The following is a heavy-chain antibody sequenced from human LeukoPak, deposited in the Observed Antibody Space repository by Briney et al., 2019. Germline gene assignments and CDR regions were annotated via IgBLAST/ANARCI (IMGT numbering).Heavy chain of an antibody. CDR3: AREARSGYYYFYFDY. J-gene: IGHJ4*02. Sequence: PSQTLSLTCTVSGGSISSGGYYWSWIRQHPGKGLEWIGYIYYSGSTYYNPSLKSRVTISVDTSKNQFSLKPSSVTAADTAVYYCAREARSGYYYFYFDYWGQGTLVTVSS. CDR1: GGSISSGGYY. D-gene: IGHD3-22*01. CDR2: IYYSGST. V-gene: IGHV4-31*03.